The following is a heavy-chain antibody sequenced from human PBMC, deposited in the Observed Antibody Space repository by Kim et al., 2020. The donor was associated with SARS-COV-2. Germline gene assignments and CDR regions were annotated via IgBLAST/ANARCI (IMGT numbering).Heavy chain of an antibody. D-gene: IGHD2-2*02. Sequence: KRRVTISVDTAKNQFSLKLSSVTAADTAVYYCARQGHCSSTSCYIGWFDPWGQGTLVTVSS. CDR3: ARQGHCSSTSCYIGWFDP. V-gene: IGHV4-39*01. J-gene: IGHJ5*02.